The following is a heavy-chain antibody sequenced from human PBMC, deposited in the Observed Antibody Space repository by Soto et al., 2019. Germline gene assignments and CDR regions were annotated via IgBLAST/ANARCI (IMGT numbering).Heavy chain of an antibody. CDR1: GYTFTSYD. V-gene: IGHV1-8*01. CDR3: ARGQGDLGYFDY. Sequence: GASVKVSCKASGYTFTSYDIHWVRQAPGQGLEWMGWMNPYNGNTGYAQNFQGRVTMTRNTSLSTAYMELSSLRSEDTAVYYCARGQGDLGYFDYWGQGALVTVSS. CDR2: MNPYNGNT. J-gene: IGHJ4*02. D-gene: IGHD3-10*01.